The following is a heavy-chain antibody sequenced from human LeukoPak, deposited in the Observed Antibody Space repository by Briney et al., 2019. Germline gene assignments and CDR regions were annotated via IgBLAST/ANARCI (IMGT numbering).Heavy chain of an antibody. CDR1: GCSFSGYY. J-gene: IGHJ1*01. D-gene: IGHD6-19*01. CDR2: INHSRST. V-gene: IGHV4-34*01. CDR3: ARGWYSSGWFQH. Sequence: SETLSLTCAVYGCSFSGYYWSWLRQPPGKGLEWIGEINHSRSTNYNPSLKSRVTISVDTSKNQFSLKLSSVTAADTAMYYCARGWYSSGWFQHWGQGTLVTVSS.